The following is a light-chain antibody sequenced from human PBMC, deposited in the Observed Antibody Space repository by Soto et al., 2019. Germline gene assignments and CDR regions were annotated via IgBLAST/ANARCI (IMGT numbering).Light chain of an antibody. CDR2: GAS. CDR1: QSVGNTY. V-gene: IGKV3-20*01. J-gene: IGKJ1*01. CDR3: WQYDGSTPRT. Sequence: EIVLTQSPGTLSLSPGEKATLSCRASQSVGNTYLSWYQQKPGLAPRLLIYGASNRATGIPDRFSGSGSGTDVILTISRRQPDDDALDYCWQYDGSTPRTFGQGTKVDIK.